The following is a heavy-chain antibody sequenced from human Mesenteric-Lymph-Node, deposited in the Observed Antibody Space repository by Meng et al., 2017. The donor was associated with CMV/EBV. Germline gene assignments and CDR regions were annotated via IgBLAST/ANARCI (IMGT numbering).Heavy chain of an antibody. Sequence: FTSYDCNRVRQATGQALEWLAWTNPNSGNTGYAQQFQGRVTITRNTSIRTAYMELSSLRSEDTAVYYCARGHKTNCSSTSCAEGFDYWGQGTLVTVSS. CDR1: FTSYD. V-gene: IGHV1-8*03. CDR2: TNPNSGNT. D-gene: IGHD2-2*01. J-gene: IGHJ4*02. CDR3: ARGHKTNCSSTSCAEGFDY.